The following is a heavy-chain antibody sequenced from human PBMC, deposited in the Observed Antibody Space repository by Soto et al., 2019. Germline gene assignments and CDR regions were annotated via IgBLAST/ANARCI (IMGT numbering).Heavy chain of an antibody. D-gene: IGHD6-13*01. CDR2: IYYSGST. Sequence: QVQLQESGPGLVKPSQTLSLTCTVSGGSISSGGYYWSWIRQHPGKGLEWIGYIYYSGSTYYNPSLKNRVTISVDTSKNQFSLKLSSVTAADTAVYYCARRISSSWYHWYFDLWGRGTLVTVSS. J-gene: IGHJ2*01. CDR3: ARRISSSWYHWYFDL. CDR1: GGSISSGGYY. V-gene: IGHV4-31*03.